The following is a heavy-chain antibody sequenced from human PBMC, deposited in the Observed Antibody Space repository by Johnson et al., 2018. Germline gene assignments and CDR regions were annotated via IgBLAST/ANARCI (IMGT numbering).Heavy chain of an antibody. J-gene: IGHJ3*01. V-gene: IGHV3-21*01. Sequence: VQLVESGGGLVKXGGSLRLXCAASGFTFSSYSMNWVRQAPGKGLEWVSSISSSSSYIYYADSVKGRFTISRDNAKNSLYLQMNSLRAEDTAVYYCARDGYYYDSSGYTPGWGQGTMVTVSS. CDR3: ARDGYYYDSSGYTPG. CDR2: ISSSSSYI. D-gene: IGHD3-22*01. CDR1: GFTFSSYS.